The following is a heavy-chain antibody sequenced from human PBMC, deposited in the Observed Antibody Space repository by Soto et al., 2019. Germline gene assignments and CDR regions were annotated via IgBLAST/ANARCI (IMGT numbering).Heavy chain of an antibody. J-gene: IGHJ5*02. Sequence: GGSLRLSCAASGFTFSSYAMSWVRQAPGKGLEWVSAISGSGGSTYYADSVKGRFTISRDNSKNTLYLQMNSLRAEDTAVYYCAKIRDCSSTSCFEFWFDPWGQGTLVTVSS. CDR2: ISGSGGST. CDR3: AKIRDCSSTSCFEFWFDP. D-gene: IGHD2-2*01. V-gene: IGHV3-23*01. CDR1: GFTFSSYA.